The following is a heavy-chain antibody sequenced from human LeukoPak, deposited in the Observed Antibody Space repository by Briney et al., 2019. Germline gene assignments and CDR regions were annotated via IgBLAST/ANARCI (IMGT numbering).Heavy chain of an antibody. Sequence: GGSLRLSCVASGFTFSNFGVHWVRQAPGKGLEWVAVISYNGHYEYYGESVKGRFTISRDNSKNTVSLQMDNLRIEDTAVYYCVRGGSPPTSTWSLDEWGQGTLVSVSS. D-gene: IGHD1-26*01. CDR3: VRGGSPPTSTWSLDE. CDR2: ISYNGHYE. V-gene: IGHV3-30*03. J-gene: IGHJ4*02. CDR1: GFTFSNFG.